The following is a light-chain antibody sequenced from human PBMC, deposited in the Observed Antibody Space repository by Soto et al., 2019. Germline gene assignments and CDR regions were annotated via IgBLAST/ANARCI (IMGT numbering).Light chain of an antibody. V-gene: IGKV1-12*01. J-gene: IGKJ4*01. CDR3: LQSNNFPPLT. Sequence: MPMTQSPSSVSASVGDRVTITCRASQGISGWLAWYQQKPGKAPKLLIYATSTLQSGVPPRFSGSASGTDFTLTISSLQPEDFATYSCLQSNNFPPLTFGGGTKVEIK. CDR2: ATS. CDR1: QGISGW.